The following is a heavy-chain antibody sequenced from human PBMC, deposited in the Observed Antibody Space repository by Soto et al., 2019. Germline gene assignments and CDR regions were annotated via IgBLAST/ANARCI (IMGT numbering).Heavy chain of an antibody. V-gene: IGHV4-59*01. CDR1: GGSISTYY. CDR3: ARGRDDYNGWYVDL. Sequence: SETLSLTCTVPGGSISTYYWNWIRQPPGKGLEWIGYLYYGGSTNYNPSLESRVTISLDTSKNQISLKLSSVTAADTAVYYCARGRDDYNGWYVDLWGRGSLVTVSS. CDR2: LYYGGST. D-gene: IGHD4-4*01. J-gene: IGHJ2*01.